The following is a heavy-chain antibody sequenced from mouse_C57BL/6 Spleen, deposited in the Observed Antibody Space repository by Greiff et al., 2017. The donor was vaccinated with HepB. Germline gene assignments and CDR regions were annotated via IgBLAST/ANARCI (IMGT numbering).Heavy chain of an antibody. D-gene: IGHD1-1*01. CDR2: IDPEDGDT. J-gene: IGHJ4*01. V-gene: IGHV14-1*01. CDR3: TTRFTTVATGGAMDY. CDR1: GFNIKDYY. Sequence: VHVKQSGAELVRPGASVKLSCTASGFNIKDYYMHWVKQRPEQGLEWIGRIDPEDGDTEYAPKFQGKATMTADTSSNTAYLQLSSLTSEDTAVYYCTTRFTTVATGGAMDYWGQGTSVTVSS.